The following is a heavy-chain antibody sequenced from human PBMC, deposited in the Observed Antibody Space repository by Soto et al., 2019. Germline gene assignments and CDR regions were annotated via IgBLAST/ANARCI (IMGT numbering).Heavy chain of an antibody. Sequence: EVQLVESGGGLVQPGRSLRLSCAASGFTFDDYAMHWVRQAPGKGLEWVSGISWNSGSIGYADSVKGRFTISRDNAKNSLYLQMNSLRAEDTALYYCAKDILAYSGGILDYWGQGTLVTVSS. CDR3: AKDILAYSGGILDY. CDR1: GFTFDDYA. V-gene: IGHV3-9*01. J-gene: IGHJ4*02. D-gene: IGHD2-15*01. CDR2: ISWNSGSI.